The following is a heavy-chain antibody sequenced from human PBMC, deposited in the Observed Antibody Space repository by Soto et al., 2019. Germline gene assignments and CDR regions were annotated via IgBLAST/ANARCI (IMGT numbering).Heavy chain of an antibody. CDR2: INHSGST. CDR1: GGSFSGYY. Sequence: SETLSLTCAVYGGSFSGYYWSWIRQPPGKGLEWIGEINHSGSTNYNPSLKSRVTISVDTSKNQFSLKLSSVTAADTAVYYCASGTTVTTYYYYMDVWGKGTTVTVSS. V-gene: IGHV4-34*01. CDR3: ASGTTVTTYYYYMDV. D-gene: IGHD4-17*01. J-gene: IGHJ6*03.